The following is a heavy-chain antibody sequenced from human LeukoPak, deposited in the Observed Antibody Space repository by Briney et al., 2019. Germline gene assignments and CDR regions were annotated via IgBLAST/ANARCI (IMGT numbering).Heavy chain of an antibody. CDR2: IYPGDYDT. CDR3: ASRRGYSYGKFDY. D-gene: IGHD5-18*01. CDR1: GSIFTRYW. Sequence: GASGQISSQGSGSIFTRYWIGGVRQLPGKGLEGMGMIYPGDYDTRNSPSFQGQVTISADKSISTHALQWSSLNASDTAMYYCASRRGYSYGKFDYWGQGTLVTVSS. V-gene: IGHV5-51*01. J-gene: IGHJ4*02.